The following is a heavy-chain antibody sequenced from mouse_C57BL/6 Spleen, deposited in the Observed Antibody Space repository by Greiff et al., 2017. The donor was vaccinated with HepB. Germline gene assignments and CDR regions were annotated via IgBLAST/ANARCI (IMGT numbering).Heavy chain of an antibody. D-gene: IGHD1-1*01. CDR3: ARGGYYGSSYGYFDV. Sequence: QVQLKQSGPELVKPGASVKISCKASGYAFSSSWMNWVKQRPGKGLEWIGRIYPGDGDTNYNGKFKGKATLTADTSSSTAYMQLSSLTSEDSAVSFCARGGYYGSSYGYFDVWGTGTTVTVSS. V-gene: IGHV1-82*01. CDR2: IYPGDGDT. CDR1: GYAFSSSW. J-gene: IGHJ1*03.